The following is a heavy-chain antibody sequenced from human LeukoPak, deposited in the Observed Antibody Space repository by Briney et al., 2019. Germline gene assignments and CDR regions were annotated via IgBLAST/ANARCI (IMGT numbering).Heavy chain of an antibody. CDR3: ARVRTPVPTAFTWFDP. CDR1: GGSISSSSYY. D-gene: IGHD2-2*01. V-gene: IGHV4-39*07. J-gene: IGHJ5*02. CDR2: IYYSGST. Sequence: TPSETLSLTCTVSGGSISSSSYYWGWIRQPPGKGLEWIGSIYYSGSTYYNPSLKSRVTISVDTSKNQFSLRLNSMTAADTAVYYCARVRTPVPTAFTWFDPWGQGMLVTVSS.